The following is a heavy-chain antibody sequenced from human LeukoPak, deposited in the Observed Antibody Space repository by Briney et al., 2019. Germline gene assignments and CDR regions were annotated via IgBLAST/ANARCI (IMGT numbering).Heavy chain of an antibody. V-gene: IGHV4-34*01. CDR1: GGSFTKPQ. J-gene: IGHJ4*02. D-gene: IGHD3-10*01. CDR3: AMKSYDSGRSFDY. Sequence: SETLCLTCAVYGGSFTKPQWSWIRQPPGKGLEWSGAINDGGSTIYNPSFKSRVTISVDTAKNQFSLRLSSMTAADTAVYHCAMKSYDSGRSFDYWGQGTLVTVPS. CDR2: INDGGST.